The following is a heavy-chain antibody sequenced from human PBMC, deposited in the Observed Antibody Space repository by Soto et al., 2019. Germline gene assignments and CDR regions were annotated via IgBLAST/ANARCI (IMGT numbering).Heavy chain of an antibody. CDR3: ARDRRVVLLWFGELLAPYYYGMDV. V-gene: IGHV3-30-3*01. D-gene: IGHD3-10*01. J-gene: IGHJ6*02. CDR2: ISYDGSNK. Sequence: GGSLILSCAAAGFTFSSYAMHWVRQAPGKGLEWVAVISYDGSNKYYADSVKGRFTISRDNSKNTLYLQMNSLRAEDTAVYYCARDRRVVLLWFGELLAPYYYGMDVWGQGTTVTVSS. CDR1: GFTFSSYA.